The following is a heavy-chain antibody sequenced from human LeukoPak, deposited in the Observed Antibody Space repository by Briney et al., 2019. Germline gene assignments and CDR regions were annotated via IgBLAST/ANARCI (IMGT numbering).Heavy chain of an antibody. D-gene: IGHD6-13*01. CDR2: INPNSGDT. CDR1: GYTFSDYY. J-gene: IGHJ4*02. V-gene: IGHV1-2*02. Sequence: ASVKVSCKTSGYTFSDYYIHWIRQAPGQGLEWVGWINPNSGDTDYAQKFQGRVTVTRDTSISTAYMELSSLRSEDTAVYYCARGRGYSSSWYYDYFDYWGQGTLVTVSS. CDR3: ARGRGYSSSWYYDYFDY.